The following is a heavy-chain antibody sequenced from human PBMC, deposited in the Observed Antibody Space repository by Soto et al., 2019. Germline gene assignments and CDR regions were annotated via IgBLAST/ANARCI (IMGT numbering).Heavy chain of an antibody. Sequence: QVQLVQSGAEVKKPGASVKVSCKASGYTFTSYDINWVRQATGQGLEWMGWMNPNSGNPGYAQKFQGRVTMTRNTSISTAYMELISLRSEDTAVYYGARVWGGRIAGARRFDPWGQGTLVTVSS. J-gene: IGHJ5*02. CDR3: ARVWGGRIAGARRFDP. CDR1: GYTFTSYD. CDR2: MNPNSGNP. D-gene: IGHD6-6*01. V-gene: IGHV1-8*01.